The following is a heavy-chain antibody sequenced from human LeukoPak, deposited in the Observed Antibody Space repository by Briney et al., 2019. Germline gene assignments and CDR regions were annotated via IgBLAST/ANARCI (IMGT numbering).Heavy chain of an antibody. J-gene: IGHJ1*01. CDR1: GYTFTSYG. Sequence: ASVKVSCKASGYTFTSYGISWVRQAPGQGLELRGWISAYNGNTNYAQKLQGRVTMTRNTSISTAYMELSSLRSEDTAVYHCARGTYYYDSSGYSHFQHWGQGTLVTVSS. D-gene: IGHD3-22*01. CDR3: ARGTYYYDSSGYSHFQH. CDR2: ISAYNGNT. V-gene: IGHV1-18*01.